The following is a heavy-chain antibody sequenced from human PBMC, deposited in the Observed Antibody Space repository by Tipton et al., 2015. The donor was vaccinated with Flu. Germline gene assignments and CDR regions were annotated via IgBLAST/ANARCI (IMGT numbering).Heavy chain of an antibody. D-gene: IGHD3-10*02. J-gene: IGHJ4*02. CDR1: GGSINGYY. CDR3: ARLSYYDVDLKNFYFDY. CDR2: MSYSDNT. Sequence: GLVKPSETLSLTCTVSGGSINGYYWSWIRQPPGKGLEWIGDMSYSDNTYYNPSLKSRVVISVDTSKNHFSLKLNSVTAADTAVYYCARLSYYDVDLKNFYFDYWGQGALVTVSS. V-gene: IGHV4-59*04.